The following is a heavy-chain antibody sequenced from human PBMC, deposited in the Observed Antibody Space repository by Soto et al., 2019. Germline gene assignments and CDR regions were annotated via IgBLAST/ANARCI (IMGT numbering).Heavy chain of an antibody. J-gene: IGHJ4*02. CDR1: GGSISSGGYY. D-gene: IGHD2-2*01. CDR2: IYYSGST. V-gene: IGHV4-31*03. CDR3: ARSSTSANYFDY. Sequence: QVQLQESGPGLVKPSQTLSLTCTVSGGSISSGGYYWSWIRQHPGKGLEWIGYIYYSGSTYYNPSLKSRXXIXVXRSKNQFSLKLSSVTAADTAVYYCARSSTSANYFDYWGQGTLVTVSS.